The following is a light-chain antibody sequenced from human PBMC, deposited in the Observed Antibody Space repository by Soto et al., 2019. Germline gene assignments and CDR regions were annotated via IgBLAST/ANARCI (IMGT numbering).Light chain of an antibody. CDR1: QDISNY. CDR2: DAS. CDR3: MQALQSLT. J-gene: IGKJ5*01. Sequence: DIQMTQSPSSLSASVGDRVTITCQASQDISNYLNWYQHKPGKAPKILIYDASTLETGVPSRFSGSGSGTDFTLKINRVEAEDVGTYYCMQALQSLTFGQGTRLEN. V-gene: IGKV1-33*01.